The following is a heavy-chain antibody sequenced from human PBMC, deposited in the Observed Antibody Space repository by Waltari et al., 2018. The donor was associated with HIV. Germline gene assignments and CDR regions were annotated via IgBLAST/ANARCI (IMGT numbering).Heavy chain of an antibody. CDR3: TGGELPYYDSNY. Sequence: EVQLMESGGGLVQPGGSLRLSCAASGFSVRRSYMRWVRPAPGKGLEWVSLTYGDGVTYYTDSVKDRFTISRDNSKSTLYLQMNSLRAEDTAVYYCTGGELPYYDSNYWGQGTLVTVSS. J-gene: IGHJ4*02. CDR1: GFSVRRSY. V-gene: IGHV3-66*01. D-gene: IGHD3-22*01. CDR2: TYGDGVT.